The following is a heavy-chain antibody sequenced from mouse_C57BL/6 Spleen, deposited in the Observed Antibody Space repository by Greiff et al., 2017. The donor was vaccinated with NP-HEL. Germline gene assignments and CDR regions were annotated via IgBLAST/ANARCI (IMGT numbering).Heavy chain of an antibody. CDR3: ASLYDYYVGFAY. CDR1: GYTFTDYN. CDR2: INPNNGGT. D-gene: IGHD2-4*01. V-gene: IGHV1-18*01. J-gene: IGHJ3*01. Sequence: EVQLQQSGPELVKPGASVKIPCKASGYTFTDYNMDWVKQSHGKSLEWIGDINPNNGGTSYNQKFKGKATLTVDKSSSTAYMELRSLTSEDPAVYYGASLYDYYVGFAYWGQRTLVTVSA.